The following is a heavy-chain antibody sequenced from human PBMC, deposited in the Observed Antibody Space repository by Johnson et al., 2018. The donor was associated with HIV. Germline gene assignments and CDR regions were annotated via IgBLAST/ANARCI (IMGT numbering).Heavy chain of an antibody. Sequence: VQLVESGGGLVQTGGSLRLSCAASGFTFSSYWMSWVRQAPGKGLEWVANIKQDGSEKYYVDSVKGRFTISRDNAKNSLYLQMNSLRAEDTAVYYCARGPTYYYDISGYWSDAFDIWGQGTMVTVSS. V-gene: IGHV3-7*05. D-gene: IGHD3-22*01. J-gene: IGHJ3*02. CDR2: IKQDGSEK. CDR3: ARGPTYYYDISGYWSDAFDI. CDR1: GFTFSSYW.